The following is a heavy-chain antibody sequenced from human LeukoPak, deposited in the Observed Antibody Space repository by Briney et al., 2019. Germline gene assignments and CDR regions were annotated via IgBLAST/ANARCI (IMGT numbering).Heavy chain of an antibody. CDR3: ARRDYSGYDFDY. D-gene: IGHD5-12*01. CDR1: GYSFTSYL. J-gene: IGHJ4*02. CDR2: IYPGDSDT. V-gene: IGHV5-51*01. Sequence: GEPLQISCKGSGYSFTSYLIGWVRQLPGKGLEWMGIIYPGDSDTRYSPSFQGQVTISADKSISTAYLQWSSLKASDTAMYYCARRDYSGYDFDYWGQGTLVTVSS.